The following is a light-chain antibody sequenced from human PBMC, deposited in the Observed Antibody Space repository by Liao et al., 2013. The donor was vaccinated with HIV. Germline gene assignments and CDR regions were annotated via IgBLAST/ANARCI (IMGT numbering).Light chain of an antibody. CDR2: YDS. V-gene: IGLV3-21*01. CDR1: NIGSKS. Sequence: SYVLTQPPSMSVAPGKTARITCGGNNIGSKSVHWYQQRPGQAPVMVMYYDSGRPSGIPERFSGSNSGNTATLTISGTQAMDEADYYCQAWDSSTEVFGGGTKLTVL. CDR3: QAWDSSTEV. J-gene: IGLJ3*02.